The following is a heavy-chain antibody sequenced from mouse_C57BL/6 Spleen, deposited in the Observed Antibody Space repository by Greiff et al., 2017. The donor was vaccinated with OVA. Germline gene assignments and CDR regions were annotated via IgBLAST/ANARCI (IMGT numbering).Heavy chain of an antibody. CDR3: ARGGNYGFYYAMDY. CDR1: GYTFTTYP. Sequence: VKLQQSGAELVKPGASVKMSCKASGYTFTTYPIEWMKQNHGKSLEWIGNFHPYNDDTKYNEKFKGKATLTVEKSSSTVYLELSRLTSDDSAVYDCARGGNYGFYYAMDYWGQGPSVTVSS. D-gene: IGHD2-1*01. V-gene: IGHV1-47*01. J-gene: IGHJ4*01. CDR2: FHPYNDDT.